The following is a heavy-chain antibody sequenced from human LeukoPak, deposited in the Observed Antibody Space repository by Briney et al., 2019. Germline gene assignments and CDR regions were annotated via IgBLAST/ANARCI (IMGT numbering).Heavy chain of an antibody. D-gene: IGHD2-15*01. CDR3: ARTYCSGGSCYPDYYYGMDV. Sequence: PSETLSLTCTVSGGSISSYYWSWIRQPPGKGLEWIGYIYYSGSTNYNPSLKSRVTISVDTSKNQFSLKLSSVTAADTAVYYCARTYCSGGSCYPDYYYGMDVWGQGTTVTVSS. CDR1: GGSISSYY. J-gene: IGHJ6*02. V-gene: IGHV4-59*08. CDR2: IYYSGST.